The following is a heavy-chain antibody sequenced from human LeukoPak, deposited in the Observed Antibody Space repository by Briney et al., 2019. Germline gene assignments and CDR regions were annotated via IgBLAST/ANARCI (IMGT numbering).Heavy chain of an antibody. CDR1: GFTFSGNA. CDR3: TKLRGASWDLLAFDY. D-gene: IGHD1-26*01. Sequence: GGSLRLSCVASGFTFSGNAMSWVRQTPGKGLEWVSAISGGGDGTYYADSVKGRFTISRDNSKNTLYLQMNSLRAEDTAICYCTKLRGASWDLLAFDYWGQGALVTVSS. CDR2: ISGGGDGT. J-gene: IGHJ4*02. V-gene: IGHV3-23*01.